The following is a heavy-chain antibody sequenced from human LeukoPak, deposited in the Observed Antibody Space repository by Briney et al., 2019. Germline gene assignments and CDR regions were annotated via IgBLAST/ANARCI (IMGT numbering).Heavy chain of an antibody. CDR3: ARDYGDYYYYYYYMDV. CDR1: GGTFSSYT. D-gene: IGHD4-17*01. J-gene: IGHJ6*03. V-gene: IGHV1-69*04. CDR2: IIPILGIA. Sequence: SVKVSCKASGGTFSSYTISGVRQAPGQGLEWMGRIIPILGIANYAQKFQGRVTITADKSTSTAYMDVSNLRSEDTAVYYCARDYGDYYYYYYYMDVWGKGTTVTVSS.